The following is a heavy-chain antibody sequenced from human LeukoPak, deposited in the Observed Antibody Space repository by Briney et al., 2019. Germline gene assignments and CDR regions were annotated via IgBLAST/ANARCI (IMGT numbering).Heavy chain of an antibody. CDR3: ARQRGYCSGASYYSGWYFDL. CDR2: FYYGGST. J-gene: IGHJ2*01. V-gene: IGHV4-39*01. Sequence: SETLSLTCTVSGGSISSSGYYWGWIRQPPGKGLEWIGSFYYGGSTYYNPPLKSRVTISVDTSNNQFSLKLSSVTAADTAEYYCARQRGYCSGASYYSGWYFDLWGRGTLVTVSS. CDR1: GGSISSSGYY. D-gene: IGHD2-15*01.